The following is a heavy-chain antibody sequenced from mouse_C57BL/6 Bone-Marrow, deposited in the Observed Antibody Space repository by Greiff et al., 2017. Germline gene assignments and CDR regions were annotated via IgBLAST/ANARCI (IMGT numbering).Heavy chain of an antibody. CDR2: IYPGSGST. D-gene: IGHD1-1*01. J-gene: IGHJ4*01. Sequence: QVQLQQPGAELVKPGASVKMSCKASGYTFTSYWITWVKQRPGQGLEWIGDIYPGSGSTNYNEKFKSKATLTVDTSSSTAYMQLSSLTSEDSAVYYCARKTQPLTTVVPYYAMDYWGQGTSVTVSS. CDR3: ARKTQPLTTVVPYYAMDY. CDR1: GYTFTSYW. V-gene: IGHV1-55*01.